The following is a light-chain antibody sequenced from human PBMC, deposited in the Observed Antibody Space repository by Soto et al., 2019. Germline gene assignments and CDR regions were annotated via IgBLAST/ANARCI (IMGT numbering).Light chain of an antibody. CDR1: QSVSSS. V-gene: IGKV3-15*01. Sequence: EIVMTQSPATLSVSPGGRATLSCRASQSVSSSLAWYQQKPGQAPRLLVHGAFTRATGIPARFSGSGSGTEFTLTISSLQSEDFAVFYCQQYYQWPLTFGGGTKVEIK. J-gene: IGKJ4*01. CDR3: QQYYQWPLT. CDR2: GAF.